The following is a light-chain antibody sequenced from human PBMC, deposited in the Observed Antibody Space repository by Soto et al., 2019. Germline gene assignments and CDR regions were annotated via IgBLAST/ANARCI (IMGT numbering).Light chain of an antibody. Sequence: DTVMTQSPDSLAVSLGERATINCKSSQSVLYSSNNKNYLAWYQQKPGQPPKLLIYWASTRESGVPDRFSGSGSGTDFTLTISSLQAEDVAVYYCQQYYSPDLTFGGGTKVEIK. CDR1: QSVLYSSNNKNY. V-gene: IGKV4-1*01. J-gene: IGKJ4*01. CDR2: WAS. CDR3: QQYYSPDLT.